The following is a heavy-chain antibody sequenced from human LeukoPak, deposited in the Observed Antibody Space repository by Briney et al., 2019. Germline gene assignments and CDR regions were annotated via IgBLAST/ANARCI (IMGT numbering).Heavy chain of an antibody. Sequence: GGSLRLSCAASGFTFSSYGMSWVRQAPGKGLEWVSAISGSGSSTYYADSVKGRFTISRDNSKNTLYLQMNSLRAEDTAVYYCAAVVVPAAMARHFDYWGQGTLVTVSS. J-gene: IGHJ4*02. CDR3: AAVVVPAAMARHFDY. CDR2: ISGSGSST. V-gene: IGHV3-23*01. CDR1: GFTFSSYG. D-gene: IGHD2-2*01.